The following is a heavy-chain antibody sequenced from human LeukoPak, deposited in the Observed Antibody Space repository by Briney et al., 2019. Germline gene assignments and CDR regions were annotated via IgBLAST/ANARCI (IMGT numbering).Heavy chain of an antibody. CDR3: ARVGGTGPYYYYYYYMDV. J-gene: IGHJ6*03. CDR1: GYTFTSYY. V-gene: IGHV1-8*02. CDR2: MNPNSGNT. D-gene: IGHD4-23*01. Sequence: ASVKVSCKASGYTFTSYYMHWVRQATGQGLEWMGWMNPNSGNTGYAQNFQGRVTMTRNTSISTAYMELSNLRSEDTAVYYCARVGGTGPYYYYYYYMDVWGKGTTVTISS.